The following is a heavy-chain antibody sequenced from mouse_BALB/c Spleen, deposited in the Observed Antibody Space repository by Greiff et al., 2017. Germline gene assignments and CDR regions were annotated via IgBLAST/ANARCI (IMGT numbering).Heavy chain of an antibody. V-gene: IGHV5-6-5*01. D-gene: IGHD2-2*01. Sequence: EVKVVESGGGLVKPGGSLKLSCAASGFTFSSYAMSWVRQTPEKRLEWVASISSGGSTYYPDSVKGRFTISRDNARNILYLQMSSLRSEDTAMYYCARGDGYDGGFAYWGQGTLVTVSA. J-gene: IGHJ3*01. CDR2: ISSGGST. CDR1: GFTFSSYA. CDR3: ARGDGYDGGFAY.